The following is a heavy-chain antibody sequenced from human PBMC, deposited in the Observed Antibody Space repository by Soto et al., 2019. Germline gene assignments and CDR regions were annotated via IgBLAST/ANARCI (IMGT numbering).Heavy chain of an antibody. CDR1: GYTFSSYG. CDR2: ISPYDGNT. J-gene: IGHJ6*03. D-gene: IGHD3-10*01. V-gene: IGHV1-18*01. Sequence: ASVKVSCKASGYTFSSYGLTWVRQAPGQGLEWMGWISPYDGNTNYAQELQGRVTMTTDTSTSTAYMELRSLRSDDTAVYYCARVSFRFGELLHYYYMDVWGKGTTVTVSS. CDR3: ARVSFRFGELLHYYYMDV.